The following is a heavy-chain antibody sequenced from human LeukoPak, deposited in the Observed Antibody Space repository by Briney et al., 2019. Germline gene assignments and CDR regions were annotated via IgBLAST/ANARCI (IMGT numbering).Heavy chain of an antibody. J-gene: IGHJ4*02. CDR3: ERNGWYSVDY. CDR1: GGSFTGSFSTYY. CDR2: INHSGST. V-gene: IGHV4-34*01. D-gene: IGHD6-19*01. Sequence: PSETLSLTCAVSGGSFTGSFSTYYWSWIRQPPGKGLEWIGEINHSGSTTYNPSLKSRVTISIDTSKNHFSLKLSSVTAADTAMYYCERNGWYSVDYWGQGTQVIVSS.